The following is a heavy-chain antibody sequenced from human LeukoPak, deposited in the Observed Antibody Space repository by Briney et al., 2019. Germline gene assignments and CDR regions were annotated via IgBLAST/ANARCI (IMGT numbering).Heavy chain of an antibody. J-gene: IGHJ4*02. Sequence: SETLSLTCTVSGGSISRYYWSWIRQPPGKGLEWIGYIYYSGSTNYNPSLKSRVTISVDTSKNQFSLKLSSVTAADTAVYYCARGGYSGYGFDYWGQGTLVTVSS. D-gene: IGHD5-12*01. CDR1: GGSISRYY. CDR2: IYYSGST. CDR3: ARGGYSGYGFDY. V-gene: IGHV4-59*01.